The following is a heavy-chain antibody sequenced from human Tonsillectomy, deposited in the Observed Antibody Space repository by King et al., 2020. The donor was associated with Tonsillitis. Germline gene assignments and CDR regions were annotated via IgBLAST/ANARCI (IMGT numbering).Heavy chain of an antibody. D-gene: IGHD3-22*01. J-gene: IGHJ6*02. V-gene: IGHV3-11*06. Sequence: VQLVESGGGLVKPGGSLRLSCAASGFTLSDYYMSWLRQAPGKGLEWVSYISSSSSYTNYADYVKGRFTISRDNAKNSLYMQMNSLRAEDTAVYYCARDRGEYYDSSGPYYHYGMDVWGQGTTVTVSS. CDR1: GFTLSDYY. CDR3: ARDRGEYYDSSGPYYHYGMDV. CDR2: ISSSSSYT.